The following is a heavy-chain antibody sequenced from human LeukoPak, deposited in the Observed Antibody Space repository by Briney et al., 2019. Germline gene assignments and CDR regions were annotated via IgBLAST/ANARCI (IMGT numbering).Heavy chain of an antibody. CDR1: GFTFSSYA. J-gene: IGHJ4*02. CDR3: AKDERNWNYNLASQTYD. D-gene: IGHD1-7*01. V-gene: IGHV3-23*01. Sequence: GGSLRLSCAASGFTFSSYAMSWVLQAPGKGLEWVSAISGSGVSTYYADSVKGRFTISRDNSKNTLYLQMNSLRAEDTAVYYCAKDERNWNYNLASQTYDWGQGTLVTVSS. CDR2: ISGSGVST.